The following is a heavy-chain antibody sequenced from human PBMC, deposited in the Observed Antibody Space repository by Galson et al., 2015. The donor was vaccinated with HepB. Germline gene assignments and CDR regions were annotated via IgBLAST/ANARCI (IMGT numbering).Heavy chain of an antibody. Sequence: SVKVSCKASGGTFSTYAISWVRQAPGQGLEWMGGITPIFGTAKYAQKFQGRVTITADESTSTAYKELSSLRSDDTAVYYCAREGIAGPTNPVDYWGQGTQVTVSS. J-gene: IGHJ4*02. D-gene: IGHD6-13*01. CDR2: ITPIFGTA. V-gene: IGHV1-69*13. CDR1: GGTFSTYA. CDR3: AREGIAGPTNPVDY.